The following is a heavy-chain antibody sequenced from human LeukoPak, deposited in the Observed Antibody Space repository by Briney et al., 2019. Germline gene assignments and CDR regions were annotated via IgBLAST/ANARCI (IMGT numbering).Heavy chain of an antibody. CDR3: ARDLLERPPLLVDY. CDR1: GGTFSSYA. V-gene: IGHV1-69*04. CDR2: IIPILGIA. J-gene: IGHJ4*02. Sequence: GASVKVSCKASGGTFSSYAISWVRQAPGQGLEWMGRIIPILGIANYAQKFQGRVTITADKSTSTAYMELSSLRSEDTAVYYCARDLLERPPLLVDYWGQGTLVTVSS. D-gene: IGHD1-1*01.